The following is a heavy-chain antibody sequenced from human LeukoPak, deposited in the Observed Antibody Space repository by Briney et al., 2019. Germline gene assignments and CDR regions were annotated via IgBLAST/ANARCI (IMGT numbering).Heavy chain of an antibody. V-gene: IGHV4-34*01. Sequence: SETLSLTCAVYGGSFSGYYWSWIRQPPGKGLEWIGEINHSGSTNYNPSLKSRVTISVDTSKNHFSLKLTSVTAADTAVYYCARENIVVVPAAMRNWFDPWGQGTLVTATS. D-gene: IGHD2-2*01. J-gene: IGHJ5*02. CDR2: INHSGST. CDR3: ARENIVVVPAAMRNWFDP. CDR1: GGSFSGYY.